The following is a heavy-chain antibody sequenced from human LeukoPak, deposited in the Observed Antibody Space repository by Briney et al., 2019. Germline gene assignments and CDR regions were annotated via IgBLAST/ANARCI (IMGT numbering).Heavy chain of an antibody. CDR1: GYTFTSYD. CDR3: ARGPPNWGHDY. J-gene: IGHJ4*02. CDR2: MSPNSGDT. D-gene: IGHD7-27*01. Sequence: ASVKVSCKASGYTFTSYDFNWVRQATGQRPEWMGWMSPNSGDTGYAQKFQDRVTMTRNTSISTAYMELSSLRSDDTAVYYCARGPPNWGHDYWGPGTLVTVSS. V-gene: IGHV1-8*01.